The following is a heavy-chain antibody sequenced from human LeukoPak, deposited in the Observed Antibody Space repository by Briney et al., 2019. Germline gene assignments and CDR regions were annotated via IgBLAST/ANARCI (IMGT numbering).Heavy chain of an antibody. CDR2: IYSGGST. Sequence: GVSLRLSCAASVFTVSSNYMSWVRQAPGKGLEWVSVIYSGGSTYYADSVKGRFTISRDNSKNTLYLQMNSLRAEDTAVYYCARDLNDYYDSSGYYRDWFDPWGQGTLVTVSS. CDR3: ARDLNDYYDSSGYYRDWFDP. D-gene: IGHD3-22*01. V-gene: IGHV3-66*01. CDR1: VFTVSSNY. J-gene: IGHJ5*02.